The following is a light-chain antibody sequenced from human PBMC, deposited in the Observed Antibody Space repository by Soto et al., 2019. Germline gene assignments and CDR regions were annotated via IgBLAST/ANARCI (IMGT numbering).Light chain of an antibody. J-gene: IGLJ1*01. Sequence: QSVLTQPPSVSAAPGQMVTISCSGSSSSIGNNYASWYQQLPGTAPKLLIYENNKRPSGIPDRFSGSKSGTSAILGIAGLQTGDEADYYRGTWDSSLSVYVFGTGTKVTVL. CDR1: SSSIGNNY. V-gene: IGLV1-51*01. CDR2: ENN. CDR3: GTWDSSLSVYV.